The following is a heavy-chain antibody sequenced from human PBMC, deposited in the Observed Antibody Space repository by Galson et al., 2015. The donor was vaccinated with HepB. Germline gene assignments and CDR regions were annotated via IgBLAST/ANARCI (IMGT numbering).Heavy chain of an antibody. CDR1: GFTFRNYG. V-gene: IGHV3-30*18. Sequence: SLRLSCAASGFTFRNYGMHWVRQAPGKGLEWVAVISFDGSHKYYADSVKGRFSIPRDNSKNTPYLQMNSLRAEDTAVYYCAKDGAFCSNGVCGMDVWGKGTTITVSS. D-gene: IGHD2-8*01. J-gene: IGHJ6*04. CDR3: AKDGAFCSNGVCGMDV. CDR2: ISFDGSHK.